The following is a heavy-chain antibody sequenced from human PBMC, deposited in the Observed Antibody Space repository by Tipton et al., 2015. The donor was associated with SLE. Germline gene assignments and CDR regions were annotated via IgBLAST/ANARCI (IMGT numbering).Heavy chain of an antibody. D-gene: IGHD6-13*01. CDR2: INYSGST. V-gene: IGHV4-59*11. CDR1: GGSISSHY. CDR3: ARRRGSSWYEDYFDY. J-gene: IGHJ4*02. Sequence: TLSLTCTVSGGSISSHYWSWIRRPPGEALEWIAYINYSGSTNHNPTPKSRVTMSVDTSKNQFSLKLSSVTAADTAVYYCARRRGSSWYEDYFDYWGQGTLVTVSS.